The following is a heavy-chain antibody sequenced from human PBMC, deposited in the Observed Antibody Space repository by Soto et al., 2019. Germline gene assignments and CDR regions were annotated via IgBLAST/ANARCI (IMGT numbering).Heavy chain of an antibody. Sequence: EVQLVESGGGLVQPGGSLRLSCAASGFTFISYDMHWVRQATGKGVEWVSAIGTAVDTYYPGSVKGRFTISRENAKTSLYLQMNSLRAGDTAVYYCARATYYYGAGRYLYYFDYWGQGTLVTVSS. CDR1: GFTFISYD. D-gene: IGHD3-10*01. J-gene: IGHJ4*02. CDR2: IGTAVDT. V-gene: IGHV3-13*01. CDR3: ARATYYYGAGRYLYYFDY.